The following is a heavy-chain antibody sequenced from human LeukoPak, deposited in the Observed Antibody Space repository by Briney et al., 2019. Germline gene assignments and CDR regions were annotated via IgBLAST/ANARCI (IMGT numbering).Heavy chain of an antibody. CDR2: ISSSSSYI. D-gene: IGHD6-19*01. CDR1: GFTFSSYS. J-gene: IGHJ4*02. CDR3: ARAAVAGKNDLDY. Sequence: GGSLRLSCAASGFTFSSYSMNWVRQAPGKGLEWVSSISSSSSYIYYADSVKGRFTISRDNAKNSLYLQMNSLRAEDTAVYYCARAAVAGKNDLDYWGQGTLVTVSS. V-gene: IGHV3-21*01.